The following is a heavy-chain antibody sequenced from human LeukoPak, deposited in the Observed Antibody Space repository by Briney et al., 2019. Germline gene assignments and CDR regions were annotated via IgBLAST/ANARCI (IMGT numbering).Heavy chain of an antibody. D-gene: IGHD3-10*01. CDR3: ARGPFPDTGSYFDY. V-gene: IGHV3-30*03. J-gene: IGHJ4*02. CDR2: ISFDGSTK. CDR1: GFAFSLYG. Sequence: GGSLRLSCAASGFAFSLYGMHWVRQAPGKGLEWVAVISFDGSTKYYPDSVKGRFTISRDTSKNTLYLQMNSLRAEDTAVYYCARGPFPDTGSYFDYWGQGTLVTVSS.